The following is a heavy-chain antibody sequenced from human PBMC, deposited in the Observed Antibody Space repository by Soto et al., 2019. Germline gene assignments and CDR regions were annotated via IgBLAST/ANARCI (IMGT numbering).Heavy chain of an antibody. CDR3: ACQDDSSWYNNWFDP. CDR1: GGSIGSSPCY. D-gene: IGHD6-13*01. J-gene: IGHJ5*02. V-gene: IGHV4-39*01. CDR2: IYYTGTT. Sequence: SETLSLTCTVSGGSIGSSPCYWGWIHQPPGKGLEWIGTIYYTGTTYYSPSLKSRVTISVDTSKNQFSLRLSSVTAADTAVYYCACQDDSSWYNNWFDPWGQGTLVTV.